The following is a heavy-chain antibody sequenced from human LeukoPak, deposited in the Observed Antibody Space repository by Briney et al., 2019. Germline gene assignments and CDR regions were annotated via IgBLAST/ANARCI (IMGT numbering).Heavy chain of an antibody. Sequence: SETLSLTCTVSGGSISSYYWSWIRQPAGKGLEWIGRIYTSGSTNYNPSLKSRVTMSVDTPKNQFSLKLSSVTAADTAVYYCASSGSYALMDYWGQGTLVTVSS. CDR2: IYTSGST. J-gene: IGHJ4*02. D-gene: IGHD1-26*01. CDR3: ASSGSYALMDY. CDR1: GGSISSYY. V-gene: IGHV4-4*07.